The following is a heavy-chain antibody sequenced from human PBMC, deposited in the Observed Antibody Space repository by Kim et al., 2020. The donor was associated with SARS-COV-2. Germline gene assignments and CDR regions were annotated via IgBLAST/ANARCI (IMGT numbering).Heavy chain of an antibody. CDR2: IIPIFGTA. J-gene: IGHJ4*02. CDR1: GGTFSSYA. V-gene: IGHV1-69*13. Sequence: SVKVSCKASGGTFSSYAISWVRQAPGQGLEWMGGIIPIFGTANYAQKFQGRVTSTADESTSTAYMELSSLRSEDTAVYYCARDPTYYYDSSGYSYFDYWGQGTLVTVSS. CDR3: ARDPTYYYDSSGYSYFDY. D-gene: IGHD3-22*01.